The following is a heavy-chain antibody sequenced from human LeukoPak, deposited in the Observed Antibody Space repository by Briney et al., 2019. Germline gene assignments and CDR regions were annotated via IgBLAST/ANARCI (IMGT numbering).Heavy chain of an antibody. CDR2: ISGSGGST. CDR1: GFTFSSYA. CDR3: ARGTRWPWALGYCSSTSCPRDYYGMDV. V-gene: IGHV3-23*01. J-gene: IGHJ6*02. Sequence: GGSLRLSCAASGFTFSSYAMSWVRQAPGKGLEWVSAISGSGGSTYYADSVKGRFTISRDNSKNTLYLQMNSLRAEDTAVYYCARGTRWPWALGYCSSTSCPRDYYGMDVWGQGTTVTVSS. D-gene: IGHD2-2*01.